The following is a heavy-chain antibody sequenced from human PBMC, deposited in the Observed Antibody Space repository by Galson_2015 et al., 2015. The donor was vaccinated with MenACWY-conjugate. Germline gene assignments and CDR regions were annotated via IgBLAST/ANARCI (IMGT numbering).Heavy chain of an antibody. CDR1: GFTVSSNY. Sequence: SLRLSCAASGFTVSSNYMSWVRQTPGKGLEWVSFIYTGGTTYYADSVKGRFTISRDNSNNTLYLQMNSLRAEDTAVYYCARAPRFGMVDYWGQGTLVTVSS. J-gene: IGHJ4*02. CDR2: IYTGGTT. D-gene: IGHD3-3*01. CDR3: ARAPRFGMVDY. V-gene: IGHV3-53*01.